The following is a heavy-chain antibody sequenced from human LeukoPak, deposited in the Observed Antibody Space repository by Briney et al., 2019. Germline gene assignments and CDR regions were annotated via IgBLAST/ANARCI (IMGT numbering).Heavy chain of an antibody. V-gene: IGHV5-51*01. D-gene: IGHD6-19*01. CDR1: GNSFTSYW. CDR2: IYPGDSDT. J-gene: IGHJ4*02. Sequence: GESLKISCKGSGNSFTSYWIGWVRQMPGKGLEWMGIIYPGDSDTRYSPSFQGQVTISADKSISTAYLQWSSLKASDSAMYYCARQGTIAVAGSDYWGQGTLVTVSS. CDR3: ARQGTIAVAGSDY.